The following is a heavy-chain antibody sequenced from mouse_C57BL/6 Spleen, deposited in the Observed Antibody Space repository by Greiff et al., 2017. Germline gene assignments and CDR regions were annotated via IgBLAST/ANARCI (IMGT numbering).Heavy chain of an antibody. D-gene: IGHD6-1*01. J-gene: IGHJ3*01. Sequence: EVQLQQSGAELVRPGASVKLSCTASGFNIKDDYMHWVKQRPEQGLEWIGWIDPENGDTEYASKFHGKATITADTSSNTAYLQLSSLTSEDTAVYYCTTPLAFAYWGQGTLVTVSA. CDR1: GFNIKDDY. V-gene: IGHV14-4*01. CDR2: IDPENGDT. CDR3: TTPLAFAY.